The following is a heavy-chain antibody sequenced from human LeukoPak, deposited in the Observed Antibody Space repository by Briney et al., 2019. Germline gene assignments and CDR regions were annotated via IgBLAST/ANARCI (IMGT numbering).Heavy chain of an antibody. CDR3: ARDPLGYCSSTSCFIYMDV. J-gene: IGHJ6*03. Sequence: GGSLRLSCAASGFTFSSYSMNWVRQAPGKGLEWVSSISSSSSYIYYADSVKGRFTISRDNAKNSLYLQMNSLRAEDTAVYYCARDPLGYCSSTSCFIYMDVWGKGTTVTVSS. D-gene: IGHD2-2*01. V-gene: IGHV3-21*01. CDR2: ISSSSSYI. CDR1: GFTFSSYS.